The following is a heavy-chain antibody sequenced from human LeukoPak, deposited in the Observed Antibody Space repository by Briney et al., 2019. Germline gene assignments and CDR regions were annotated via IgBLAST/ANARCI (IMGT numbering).Heavy chain of an antibody. V-gene: IGHV3-7*03. D-gene: IGHD3-9*01. Sequence: GGSLRLSCAASGFTFNDYWMSWVRQAPGKGLERVASIKQDGGEKRYVDSVKGRFTISRVNTENSLYLQMNSLGAEDTALYYCARVRLANTPEFFQHWGQGTLVTVSS. CDR2: IKQDGGEK. J-gene: IGHJ1*01. CDR1: GFTFNDYW. CDR3: ARVRLANTPEFFQH.